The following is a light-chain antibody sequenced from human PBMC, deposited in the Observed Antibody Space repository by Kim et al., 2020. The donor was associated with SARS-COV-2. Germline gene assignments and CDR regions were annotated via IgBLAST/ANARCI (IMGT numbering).Light chain of an antibody. V-gene: IGKV1-9*01. CDR2: ATS. CDR3: QQLHSFPLT. Sequence: AYVGDRVTITGRASQGINRDLAWYQEKPGEAPKLLIDATSVLRDGVPSRFSGSGSGTDYTLTVSSLQPEDFGTYYCQQLHSFPLTFGGGTKVDIK. CDR1: QGINRD. J-gene: IGKJ4*01.